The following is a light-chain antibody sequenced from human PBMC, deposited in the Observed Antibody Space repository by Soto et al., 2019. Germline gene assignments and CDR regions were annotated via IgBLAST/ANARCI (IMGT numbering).Light chain of an antibody. J-gene: IGKJ4*01. V-gene: IGKV1-5*01. CDR3: QQYNSFPALT. CDR2: DAS. Sequence: DIQMTQSPSTLSASVGDRVTITCRASQSISTWLAWYQQKPGNAPNLLIYDASSLESGVPSRFSGSGSETEFTLTISSLQPEDFATYYCQQYNSFPALTFGGGTKVDIK. CDR1: QSISTW.